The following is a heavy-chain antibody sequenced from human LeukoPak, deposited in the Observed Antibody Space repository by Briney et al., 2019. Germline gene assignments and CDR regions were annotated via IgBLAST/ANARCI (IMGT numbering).Heavy chain of an antibody. J-gene: IGHJ4*02. D-gene: IGHD6-13*01. Sequence: GGSLRLSCAASGFTFSSYSLNWVRQAPGKGLEWVSSISSGSNYIYYADSVKGRFTIPRDNAKNSLYLQMNSLRAEDTAVYYCAREIAAAGNDYWGQGTLVTVSS. CDR2: ISSGSNYI. V-gene: IGHV3-21*01. CDR3: AREIAAAGNDY. CDR1: GFTFSSYS.